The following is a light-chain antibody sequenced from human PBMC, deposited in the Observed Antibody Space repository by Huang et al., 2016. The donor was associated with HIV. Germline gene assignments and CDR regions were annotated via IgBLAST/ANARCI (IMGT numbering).Light chain of an antibody. J-gene: IGKJ4*01. CDR1: QIIGNK. Sequence: EVVMTQSPATLSLSLGERATLSCRACQIIGNKLAWYQQKPGQAPRLLIYSASTRATGVPARFGGSGSVTEFTLTIAGLQSEDFAIYYCQQNNNWPLTFGGGTKVEIK. V-gene: IGKV3-15*01. CDR3: QQNNNWPLT. CDR2: SAS.